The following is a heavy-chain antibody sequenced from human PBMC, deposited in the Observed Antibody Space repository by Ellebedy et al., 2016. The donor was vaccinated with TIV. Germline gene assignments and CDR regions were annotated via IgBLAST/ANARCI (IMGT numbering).Heavy chain of an antibody. CDR2: IDNAGDT. Sequence: GESLKISXAASGFTFSRYDMHWVRQSTRKCLEWVASIDNAGDTYYPGSVKGRFTISRENAKNSLYLQMNSLRVEDTAVYYCTRFEIISGGGYGMDVWGQGTTVTVSS. CDR3: TRFEIISGGGYGMDV. V-gene: IGHV3-13*01. J-gene: IGHJ6*02. D-gene: IGHD3-16*01. CDR1: GFTFSRYD.